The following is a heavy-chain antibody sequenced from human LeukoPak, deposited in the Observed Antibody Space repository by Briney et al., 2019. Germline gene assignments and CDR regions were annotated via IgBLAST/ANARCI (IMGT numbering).Heavy chain of an antibody. Sequence: PSETLSLTCAVYGGSSSGYYWSWIRQPPGKGLEWIGEINHSGSTNHNPSLKSRVTISVDTSKNQFSLKLSSVTAADTAVYYCASSGWSGVDYWGQGTLVTVSS. J-gene: IGHJ4*02. CDR2: INHSGST. V-gene: IGHV4-34*01. D-gene: IGHD6-19*01. CDR3: ASSGWSGVDY. CDR1: GGSSSGYY.